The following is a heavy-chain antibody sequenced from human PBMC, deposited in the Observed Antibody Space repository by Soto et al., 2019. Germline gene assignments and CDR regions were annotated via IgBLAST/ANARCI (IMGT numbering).Heavy chain of an antibody. J-gene: IGHJ4*02. CDR1: GFTFSDYY. Sequence: GGSLRLSCAASGFTFSDYYMSWIRQAPGKGLEWVSYISSSSSYTNYADSVKGRFTISRDNAKNSLYLQMNSLRAEDTAVYYCAREAYDSSGYIVYWGQGTLVTVSS. D-gene: IGHD3-22*01. V-gene: IGHV3-11*06. CDR3: AREAYDSSGYIVY. CDR2: ISSSSSYT.